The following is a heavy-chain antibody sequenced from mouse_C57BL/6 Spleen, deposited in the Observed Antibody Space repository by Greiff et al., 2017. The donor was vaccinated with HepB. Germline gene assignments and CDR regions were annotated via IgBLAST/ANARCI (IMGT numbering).Heavy chain of an antibody. CDR3: ARHGSYYYGSSFYFDY. CDR1: GYTFTEYT. J-gene: IGHJ2*01. D-gene: IGHD1-1*01. V-gene: IGHV1-62-2*01. CDR2: FYPGSGSI. Sequence: QVQLKESGAELVKPGASVKLSCKASGYTFTEYTIHWVKQRSGQGLEWIGWFYPGSGSIKYNEKFKDKATLTADKSSSTVYMELSRLTSEDSAVYFCARHGSYYYGSSFYFDYWGQGTTLTVSS.